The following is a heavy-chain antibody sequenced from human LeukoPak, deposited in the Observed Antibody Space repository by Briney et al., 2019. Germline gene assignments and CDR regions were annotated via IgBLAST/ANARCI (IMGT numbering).Heavy chain of an antibody. Sequence: GGSLRLSCAASGFTFSGSAMHWVRQASGKGLEWVGRIRSKANSYATAYAASVKGRFTISRDDSKNTAYLQMNSLKTEDTAVYYCARVKAVADYNWFDPWGQGTLVTVSS. J-gene: IGHJ5*02. CDR2: IRSKANSYAT. V-gene: IGHV3-73*01. CDR1: GFTFSGSA. CDR3: ARVKAVADYNWFDP. D-gene: IGHD6-19*01.